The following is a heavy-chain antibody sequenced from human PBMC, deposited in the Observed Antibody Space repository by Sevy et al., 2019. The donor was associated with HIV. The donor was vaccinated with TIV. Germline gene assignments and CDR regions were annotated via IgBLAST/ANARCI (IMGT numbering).Heavy chain of an antibody. Sequence: GGSLRLSCTSSGFTFGDYAMSWFRQAPGKGLEWVAFIRRNSHEPYGGTTEYAASVKGRFTISRNDSKSIAYLQMNSLKTEDTAVYYCARALATADTPEYYFDYWGQGILVTVSS. V-gene: IGHV3-49*03. J-gene: IGHJ4*02. CDR1: GFTFGDYA. CDR2: IRRNSHEPYGGTT. D-gene: IGHD5-12*01. CDR3: ARALATADTPEYYFDY.